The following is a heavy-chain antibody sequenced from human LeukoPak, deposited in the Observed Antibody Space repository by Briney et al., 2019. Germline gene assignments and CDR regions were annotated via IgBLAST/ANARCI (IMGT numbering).Heavy chain of an antibody. D-gene: IGHD3-3*02. J-gene: IGHJ6*04. Sequence: GGSLRLSCAASGFTFSSYSMNWVRHAPAKGLEWVSSISSSSSYIYYADSVKGRFTISRDNAKNTLYLQMNSLRAEDTAVYYCARCSDSISQVDVWGKGTTVTVSS. CDR1: GFTFSSYS. CDR2: ISSSSSYI. CDR3: ARCSDSISQVDV. V-gene: IGHV3-21*01.